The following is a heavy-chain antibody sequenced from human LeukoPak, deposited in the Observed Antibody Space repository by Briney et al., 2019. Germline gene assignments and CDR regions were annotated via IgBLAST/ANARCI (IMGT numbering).Heavy chain of an antibody. J-gene: IGHJ4*02. CDR1: GGTFTSYA. CDR3: ACDEPHCDY. Sequence: SVKVSCKASGGTFTSYAISWVPQAPAQGLEWMGRIIPIFGTANYAQKFQGRVTITTDESTSTAYMELSSLISEDTAAYYCACDEPHCDYWGQGTLVTVSS. D-gene: IGHD1-14*01. CDR2: IIPIFGTA. V-gene: IGHV1-69*05.